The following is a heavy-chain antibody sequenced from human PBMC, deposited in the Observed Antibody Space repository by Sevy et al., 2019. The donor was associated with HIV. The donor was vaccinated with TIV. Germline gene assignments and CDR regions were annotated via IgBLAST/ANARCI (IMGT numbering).Heavy chain of an antibody. CDR3: ARENYYGSGIAIDY. Sequence: GGSLRLSCAASGFTFSSYSMNWVRQAPGKGLEWVSYISSSSSTIYYADSVRGRFTTSRDNAKNSLYLQMNSLRAEDTAVYYCARENYYGSGIAIDYWGQGTLVTVSS. J-gene: IGHJ4*02. V-gene: IGHV3-48*01. CDR1: GFTFSSYS. CDR2: ISSSSSTI. D-gene: IGHD3-10*01.